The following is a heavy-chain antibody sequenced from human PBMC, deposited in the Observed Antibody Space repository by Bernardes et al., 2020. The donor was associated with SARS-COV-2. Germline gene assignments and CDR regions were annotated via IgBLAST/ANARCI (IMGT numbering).Heavy chain of an antibody. J-gene: IGHJ4*02. CDR3: SKRRVEPAPEY. CDR2: ISGNGETT. D-gene: IGHD3-10*01. CDR1: GFTFSSSA. Sequence: GGSLGISCAASGFTFSSSAMSWVRQAPGPGLAWVSVISGNGETTHYADSVKGRFTISRDNAKNTIYLQMNSLRVDDTAIYYCSKRRVEPAPEYWGQGTLVTGSS. V-gene: IGHV3-23*01.